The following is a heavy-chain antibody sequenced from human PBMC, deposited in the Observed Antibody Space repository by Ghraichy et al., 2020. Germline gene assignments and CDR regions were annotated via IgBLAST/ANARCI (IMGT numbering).Heavy chain of an antibody. CDR2: ISSSGSTI. D-gene: IGHD3-10*01. Sequence: GGSLRLSCAASGFTFSSYEMNWVRQAPGKGLEWVSYISSSGSTIYYADSVKGRFTISRDNAKNSLYLQMNSLRAEDTAVYYCARELIVRAFDYWGPGTLVTVSS. V-gene: IGHV3-48*03. CDR1: GFTFSSYE. J-gene: IGHJ4*02. CDR3: ARELIVRAFDY.